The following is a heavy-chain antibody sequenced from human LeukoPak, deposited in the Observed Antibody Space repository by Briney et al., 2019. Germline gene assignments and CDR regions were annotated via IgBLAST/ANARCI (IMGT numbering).Heavy chain of an antibody. V-gene: IGHV1-18*01. D-gene: IGHD3-3*01. CDR2: ISAYNGNT. J-gene: IGHJ4*02. Sequence: ASVKVSCKASGYTFTSYGISWVRQAPGQGLEWMGWISAYNGNTNYAQKLQGRVTMTTDTSTSTAYMELRSLRSDDTAVYYCARDIGPGGYYDFWSGYGIDYWGQGTLVTVSS. CDR3: ARDIGPGGYYDFWSGYGIDY. CDR1: GYTFTSYG.